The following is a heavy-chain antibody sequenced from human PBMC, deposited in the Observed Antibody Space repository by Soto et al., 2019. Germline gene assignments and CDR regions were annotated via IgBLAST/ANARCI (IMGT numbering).Heavy chain of an antibody. Sequence: ASVKVSCKASGGTFSSYAISWVRQAPGQRLEWMGWINACNGNTKYAQKFQGRVTITRDTSASTAYMELRSLRSEDTAVYYCARDPSGYDLPAYWGQGTLVTVSS. CDR1: GGTFSSYA. J-gene: IGHJ4*02. CDR2: INACNGNT. CDR3: ARDPSGYDLPAY. D-gene: IGHD5-12*01. V-gene: IGHV1-3*01.